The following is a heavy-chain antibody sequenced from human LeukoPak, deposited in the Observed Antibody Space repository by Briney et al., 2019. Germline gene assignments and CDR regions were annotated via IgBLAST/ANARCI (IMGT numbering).Heavy chain of an antibody. CDR3: ARVSTTVAGSDYLDY. V-gene: IGHV3-72*01. CDR1: GFTFSDHF. D-gene: IGHD6-19*01. J-gene: IGHJ4*02. CDR2: IRKRPNSYTT. Sequence: PGGSLRLSCAASGFTFSDHFMAWVGQAPGKGLEWVGRIRKRPNSYTTEYAASVQGGFAISRNDSKNSLYLQMNSLKTEDTAVYYCARVSTTVAGSDYLDYWGQGTQVTISS.